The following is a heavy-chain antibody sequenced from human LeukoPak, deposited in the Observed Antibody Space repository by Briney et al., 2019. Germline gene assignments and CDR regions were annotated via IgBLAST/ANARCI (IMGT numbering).Heavy chain of an antibody. D-gene: IGHD1-1*01. Sequence: HAGGSLRLSCAASGFTFSNRAMTWVRQAPGKGLEWVSSVSDSGSNTYYADSVKGRFTISRDNSKNTLYLQMDSLRAEDTAVYYCARDSFRIWSYFDYWGQGTLVTVSS. CDR3: ARDSFRIWSYFDY. V-gene: IGHV3-23*01. CDR1: GFTFSNRA. J-gene: IGHJ4*02. CDR2: VSDSGSNT.